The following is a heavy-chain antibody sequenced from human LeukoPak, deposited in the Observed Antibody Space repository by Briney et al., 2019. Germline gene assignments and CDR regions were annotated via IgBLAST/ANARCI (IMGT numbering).Heavy chain of an antibody. J-gene: IGHJ4*02. Sequence: GGSLRLSCAASGFTFSSYAMSWVRQAPGKGLEWVANIKQDGSEKYYVDSVKGRFTISRDNAKNSLYLQMNSLRAEDTAVYYCARSRNVLLWFGEIDYWGQGTLVTVSS. CDR1: GFTFSSYA. CDR2: IKQDGSEK. CDR3: ARSRNVLLWFGEIDY. D-gene: IGHD3-10*01. V-gene: IGHV3-7*01.